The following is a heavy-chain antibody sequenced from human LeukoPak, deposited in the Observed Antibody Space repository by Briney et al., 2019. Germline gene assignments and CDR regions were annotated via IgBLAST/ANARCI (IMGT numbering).Heavy chain of an antibody. Sequence: SETLSLTCTVSGGSISSYYWSWIRQPAGKGLEWIGRIYTSGSTNYNPSLKSRVTMSVGTSKNQSSLKLSSVTAADTAVYYCARDRRYYYGSGSYPRPPRNWYFDLWGRGTLVTVSS. V-gene: IGHV4-4*07. D-gene: IGHD3-10*01. CDR3: ARDRRYYYGSGSYPRPPRNWYFDL. J-gene: IGHJ2*01. CDR2: IYTSGST. CDR1: GGSISSYY.